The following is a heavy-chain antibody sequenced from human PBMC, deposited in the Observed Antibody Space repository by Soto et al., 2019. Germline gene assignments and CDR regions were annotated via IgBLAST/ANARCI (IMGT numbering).Heavy chain of an antibody. Sequence: LRLSCTASGFTFGDYAMSWVRQAPGKGLEWVGFIRSKAYGGTTEYAASVKGRFTISRDDSKSIAYLQMNSLKTEDTAVYYCTRERYSYGTYYFDYWGQGTLVTVSS. D-gene: IGHD5-18*01. V-gene: IGHV3-49*04. CDR2: IRSKAYGGTT. CDR3: TRERYSYGTYYFDY. J-gene: IGHJ4*02. CDR1: GFTFGDYA.